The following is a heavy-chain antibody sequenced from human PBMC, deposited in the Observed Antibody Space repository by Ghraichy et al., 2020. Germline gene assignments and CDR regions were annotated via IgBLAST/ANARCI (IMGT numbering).Heavy chain of an antibody. CDR3: ARERGTYYDFWSGYPHYFDY. Sequence: SETLSLTCAVYGGSFSGYYWSWIRQPPGKGLEWIGEINHSGSTNYNPSLKSRVTISVDTSKNQFSLKLSSVTAADTAVYYCARERGTYYDFWSGYPHYFDYWGQGTLVTVSS. J-gene: IGHJ4*02. D-gene: IGHD3-3*01. CDR1: GGSFSGYY. CDR2: INHSGST. V-gene: IGHV4-34*01.